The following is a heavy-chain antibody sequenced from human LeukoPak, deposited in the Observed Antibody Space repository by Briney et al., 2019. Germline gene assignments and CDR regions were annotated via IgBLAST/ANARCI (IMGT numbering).Heavy chain of an antibody. V-gene: IGHV4-4*07. J-gene: IGHJ6*02. CDR2: MYTTGSA. CDR1: GGSISGYY. D-gene: IGHD2/OR15-2a*01. CDR3: ARAHSIASYYYGVDV. Sequence: SETLSLTCIVSGGSISGYYWTWIRQPAGKGLEWIGRMYTTGSADYNPSLKSRVTMSVDTSTHQFSLKLRSVTAADTAVYYCARAHSIASYYYGVDVWGQGTTVTVSS.